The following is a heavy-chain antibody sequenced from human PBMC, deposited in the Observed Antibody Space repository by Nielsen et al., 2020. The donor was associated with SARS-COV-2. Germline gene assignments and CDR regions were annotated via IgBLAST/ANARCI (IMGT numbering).Heavy chain of an antibody. D-gene: IGHD1-26*01. CDR2: IIPIFGTA. J-gene: IGHJ6*02. V-gene: IGHV1-69*06. CDR3: ARGRRLEVGPEGYYGMDV. CDR1: GYTFTSYG. Sequence: SVKVSCKASGYTFTSYGISWVRQAPGQGLEWMGGIIPIFGTANYAQKFQGRVTITADKSTSTAYMELSSLRSEDTAVYYCARGRRLEVGPEGYYGMDVWGQGTTVTVSS.